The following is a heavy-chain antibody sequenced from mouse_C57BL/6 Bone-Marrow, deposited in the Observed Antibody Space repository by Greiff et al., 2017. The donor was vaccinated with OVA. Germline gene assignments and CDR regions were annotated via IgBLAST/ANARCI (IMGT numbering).Heavy chain of an antibody. Sequence: EVKLMESGGGLVQPGGSLKLSCAASGFTFSDYYMYWVRQTPEKRLEWVAYISNGGGSTYYPDTVKGRFTISRDNAKNTLYLQMSRLKSEDTAMYYCARMDYGSSYDYWGQGTTLTVSS. V-gene: IGHV5-12*01. CDR1: GFTFSDYY. J-gene: IGHJ2*01. D-gene: IGHD1-1*01. CDR3: ARMDYGSSYDY. CDR2: ISNGGGST.